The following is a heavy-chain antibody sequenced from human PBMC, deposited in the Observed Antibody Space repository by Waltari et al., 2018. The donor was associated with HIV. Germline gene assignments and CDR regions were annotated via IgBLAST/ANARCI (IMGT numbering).Heavy chain of an antibody. CDR3: ARIQGWNYFYYYGMDV. J-gene: IGHJ6*02. CDR1: GFSLSNARMG. D-gene: IGHD1-1*01. CDR2: IFSNDEK. Sequence: QVTLKESGPVLVKPTETLTLTCTVSGFSLSNARMGVSWIRQPPGKALEWLAHIFSNDEKSYSTSLKSRLTISKDTSKSQVVLTMTNMDPVDTATYYCARIQGWNYFYYYGMDVWGQGTTVTVSS. V-gene: IGHV2-26*01.